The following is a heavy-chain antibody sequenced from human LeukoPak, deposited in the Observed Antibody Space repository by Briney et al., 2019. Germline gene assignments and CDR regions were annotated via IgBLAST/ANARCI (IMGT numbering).Heavy chain of an antibody. V-gene: IGHV1-69*13. CDR3: ARDVRGIVGMDYFDY. Sequence: SVKVSCKSSGGTFSTYGFTWVRQAPGQGLEWMGWIFPKFGTSNYAQRFQGRVTITADESTNTAYMEMRSLRSDDTAVYYCARDVRGIVGMDYFDYWGQGTLVTVSS. CDR2: IFPKFGTS. J-gene: IGHJ4*02. CDR1: GGTFSTYG. D-gene: IGHD3-22*01.